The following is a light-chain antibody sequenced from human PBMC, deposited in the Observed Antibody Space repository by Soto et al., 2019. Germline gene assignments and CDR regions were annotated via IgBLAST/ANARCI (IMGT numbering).Light chain of an antibody. CDR1: SSDVGAFNY. J-gene: IGLJ1*01. Sequence: QSALTQPPSASGSPGQSITISCTGTSSDVGAFNYVSWYQQHPGKAPKLVIFEINKRPSGVPDRFSGSKSGNTASLTVSGLQAEDEADYYCSSYAGINIYVFGGGTKVTVL. CDR2: EIN. CDR3: SSYAGINIYV. V-gene: IGLV2-8*01.